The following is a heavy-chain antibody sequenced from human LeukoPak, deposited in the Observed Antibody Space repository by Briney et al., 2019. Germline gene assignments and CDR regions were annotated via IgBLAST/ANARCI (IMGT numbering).Heavy chain of an antibody. Sequence: SVKVSCKASGGTFSSYAISWVRQAPGQGLEWMGRIIPILGIANYAQKFQGRVTITADKSTSTAYMELSSLRSEDTAVYYCARDLARETGSTFTYYYYYYGMDVWGQGTTVTVSS. V-gene: IGHV1-69*04. J-gene: IGHJ6*02. D-gene: IGHD1-7*01. CDR1: GGTFSSYA. CDR2: IIPILGIA. CDR3: ARDLARETGSTFTYYYYYYGMDV.